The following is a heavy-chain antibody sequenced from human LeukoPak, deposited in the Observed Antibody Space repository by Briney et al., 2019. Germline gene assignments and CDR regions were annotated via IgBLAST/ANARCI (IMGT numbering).Heavy chain of an antibody. D-gene: IGHD3-10*01. CDR2: IRYDGSNK. V-gene: IGHV3-30*02. CDR1: GFTFSSYG. J-gene: IGHJ4*02. Sequence: GGSLRLSCAASGFTFSSYGMHWVRQAPGKGLEWVAFIRYDGSNKYYADSVKGRFTISRDNSKNTLYLQMNSLRAEDTAVCYCAKQRYYYGSGSYYTLDYWGQGTLVTVSS. CDR3: AKQRYYYGSGSYYTLDY.